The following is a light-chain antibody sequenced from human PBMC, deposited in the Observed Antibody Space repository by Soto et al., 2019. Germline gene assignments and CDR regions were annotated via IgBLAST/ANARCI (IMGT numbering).Light chain of an antibody. CDR3: QQYDNSPGYT. V-gene: IGKV3-20*01. CDR1: QSVSSRD. CDR2: ATS. Sequence: EIVLTQSPGTLSLSPGERATLSCRASQSVSSRDLAWYQQKPGQAPRLLIYATSSRAAGIPERFSGSGSGTDFTLTISRLEPEDFAVYYCQQYDNSPGYTFGQGTKLEIK. J-gene: IGKJ2*01.